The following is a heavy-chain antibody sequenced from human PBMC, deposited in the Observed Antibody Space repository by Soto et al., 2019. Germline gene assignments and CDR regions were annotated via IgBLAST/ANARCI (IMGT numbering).Heavy chain of an antibody. CDR1: GYTYTGYY. D-gene: IGHD2-2*01. CDR2: INPNSGGT. V-gene: IGHV1-2*04. J-gene: IGHJ5*02. CDR3: AREFNYCSSTSCHQDNWFDP. Sequence: ASVKVSCKDCGYTYTGYYMHWVRQAPGQGLEWMGWINPNSGGTNYAQKFQGWVTMTRDTSISTAYMELSRLRSDDTAVYYCAREFNYCSSTSCHQDNWFDPWGQGTLVTVSS.